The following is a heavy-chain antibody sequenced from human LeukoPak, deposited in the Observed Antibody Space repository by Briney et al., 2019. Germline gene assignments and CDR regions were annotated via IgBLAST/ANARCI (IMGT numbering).Heavy chain of an antibody. CDR1: GFTFDDYA. CDR2: ISWNSGSI. J-gene: IGHJ3*02. Sequence: PGRSLRLSCAASGFTFDDYAMHWVRQAPGKGLEWVSGISWNSGSIGYADSVKGRFTISRDNAKNSLYLQMNSLRAEDTAVYYCAKYGGNSGMAFDIWGQGTVVTVSS. D-gene: IGHD4-23*01. CDR3: AKYGGNSGMAFDI. V-gene: IGHV3-9*01.